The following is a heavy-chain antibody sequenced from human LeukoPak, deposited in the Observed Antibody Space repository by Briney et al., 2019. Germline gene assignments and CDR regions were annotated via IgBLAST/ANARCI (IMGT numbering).Heavy chain of an antibody. J-gene: IGHJ6*02. D-gene: IGHD4-11*01. V-gene: IGHV3-53*01. CDR3: ARVTERLGMDV. CDR2: IYSGGST. Sequence: GGSLGLSCAASGFTVSSNYMSWVRQAPGKGLEWVSVIYSGGSTYYADSVKGRFTISRDNSKNTLYLQMNSLRAEDTAVYYCARVTERLGMDVWGQGTTVTVSS. CDR1: GFTVSSNY.